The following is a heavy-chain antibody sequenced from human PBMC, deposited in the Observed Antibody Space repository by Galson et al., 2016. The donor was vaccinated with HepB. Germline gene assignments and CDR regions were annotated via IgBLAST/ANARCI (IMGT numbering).Heavy chain of an antibody. V-gene: IGHV2-5*02. CDR3: AHARIRYYYDSSGYYTNNFDY. Sequence: PALVKPTQTLTLTCTFSGFSLRTSGVGVGWIRQPPGKALEWLALIFWDDDKRYSPSLKTRLTITKDTSKNEVVLTMTNVDPVDTATYYCAHARIRYYYDSSGYYTNNFDYWGQGTLVTVSS. CDR1: GFSLRTSGVG. D-gene: IGHD3-22*01. CDR2: IFWDDDK. J-gene: IGHJ4*02.